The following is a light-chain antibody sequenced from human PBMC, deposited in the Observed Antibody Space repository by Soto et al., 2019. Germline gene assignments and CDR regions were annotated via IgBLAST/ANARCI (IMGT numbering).Light chain of an antibody. CDR1: QSVSSTN. V-gene: IGKV3-20*01. Sequence: EIVLTQSPGTLSLSPGERATLSCRASQSVSSTNLAWYQQKPGQAPRLLIYGTSTRATGIPDRFSGSGSGTDFAATISIPEPAEFKVYYRPEYGTSPRAFSFRRGTTVVIK. CDR3: PEYGTSPRAFS. CDR2: GTS. J-gene: IGKJ3*01.